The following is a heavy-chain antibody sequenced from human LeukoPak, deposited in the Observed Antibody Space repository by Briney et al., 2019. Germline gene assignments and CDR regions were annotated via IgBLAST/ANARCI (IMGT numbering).Heavy chain of an antibody. Sequence: GGSLRLSCVASGFTFGTYDMHWVRQARGKGLEWVSAIGTGDDTYYPDSVKGRFTISRDNAKNSLYLQMNSLRAEDTAEYYCARDGERGELSLYMDYWGQGTLVTVSS. CDR2: IGTGDDT. D-gene: IGHD3-16*02. CDR3: ARDGERGELSLYMDY. CDR1: GFTFGTYD. V-gene: IGHV3-13*01. J-gene: IGHJ4*02.